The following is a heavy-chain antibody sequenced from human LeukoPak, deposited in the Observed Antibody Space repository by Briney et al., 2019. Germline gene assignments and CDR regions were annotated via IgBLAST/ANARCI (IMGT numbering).Heavy chain of an antibody. J-gene: IGHJ6*02. CDR1: GFTFNNAW. Sequence: PGGSLRLSCAASGFTFNNAWMSWVRQAPGKGLEWVGRIKSKTDGGTTDYAAPVKGRFIISRDDSKNTLYLQMNSLKTEDTAVYYCSTCPGIVAANRPSYYYGMDVWGHGTTVTVSS. CDR2: IKSKTDGGTT. CDR3: STCPGIVAANRPSYYYGMDV. V-gene: IGHV3-15*01. D-gene: IGHD6-25*01.